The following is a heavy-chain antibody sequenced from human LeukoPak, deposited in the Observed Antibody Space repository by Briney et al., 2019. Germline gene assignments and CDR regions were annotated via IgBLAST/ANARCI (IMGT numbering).Heavy chain of an antibody. CDR1: GYTFISYG. J-gene: IGHJ6*03. D-gene: IGHD2-15*01. CDR2: ISPYNDNT. V-gene: IGHV1-18*01. CDR3: ARSGKVDNYYYMDV. Sequence: ASVKVSCKASGYTFISYGITWVRQAPGQGLEWMGWISPYNDNTNYAQNLQGRVTMTTDTSTSTAYMELRRLRSDDTAVYYCARSGKVDNYYYMDVWGKGTTVTVSS.